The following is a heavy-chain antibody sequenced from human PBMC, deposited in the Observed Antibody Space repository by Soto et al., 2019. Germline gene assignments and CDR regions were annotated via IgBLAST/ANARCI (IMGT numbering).Heavy chain of an antibody. V-gene: IGHV4-59*01. J-gene: IGHJ6*02. CDR2: IYYSGST. CDR1: GGSISSYY. D-gene: IGHD3-10*01. Sequence: SETLSLTCTVSGGSISSYYWSWIRQPPGKGLEWIGYIYYSGSTNYNPSLKSRVTISVDTSKNQFSLKLSSVTAADTAVYYFARGKGLGSIQYYYYYYGMDVWGQGTTVTVSS. CDR3: ARGKGLGSIQYYYYYYGMDV.